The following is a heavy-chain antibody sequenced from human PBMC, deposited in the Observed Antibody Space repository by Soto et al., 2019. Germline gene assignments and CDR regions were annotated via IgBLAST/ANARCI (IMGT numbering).Heavy chain of an antibody. Sequence: EVQMVESGGGLVQPGGSLRLSCAASGFSVSSNWMSWVRQAPGKGLEWVANIKEDGSEKYYVDVVKGRFTISRDNAKNSVYWQMNSLRVEDTAVYYCGRGAGIGDYGGQGALVTVSS. CDR3: GRGAGIGDY. J-gene: IGHJ4*02. CDR1: GFSVSSNW. V-gene: IGHV3-7*04. D-gene: IGHD3-10*01. CDR2: IKEDGSEK.